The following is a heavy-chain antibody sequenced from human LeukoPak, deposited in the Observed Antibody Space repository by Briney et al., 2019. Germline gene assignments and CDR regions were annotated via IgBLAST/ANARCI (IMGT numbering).Heavy chain of an antibody. J-gene: IGHJ5*02. D-gene: IGHD2-21*02. CDR1: GGSFSGYY. Sequence: PSETLSLTCAVYGGSFSGYYWSWIRQPPGKGLEWIGEINHSGSTNYNPSLKSRVTISVDTSKNQFSLKLSSVTAADTAVYYCARMEYCGGDCYSNWFDPWGQGTLVTVSS. V-gene: IGHV4-34*01. CDR2: INHSGST. CDR3: ARMEYCGGDCYSNWFDP.